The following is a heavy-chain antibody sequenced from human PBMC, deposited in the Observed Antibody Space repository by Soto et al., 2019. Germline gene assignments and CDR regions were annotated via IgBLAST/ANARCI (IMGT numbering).Heavy chain of an antibody. J-gene: IGHJ5*02. Sequence: QIALKESGPTLVKPTQTLKLTCTFSGFSLTAAGAGVGWFSQPPGKALEWLALIYWNDDTRYSLSLKSRLTIRRDTYKNHVALRMTSKDPVDTAIYYCAHRGYGNYPRDNWFAPLGQGILVLVSS. CDR1: GFSLTAAGAG. CDR2: IYWNDDT. D-gene: IGHD4-17*01. CDR3: AHRGYGNYPRDNWFAP. V-gene: IGHV2-5*01.